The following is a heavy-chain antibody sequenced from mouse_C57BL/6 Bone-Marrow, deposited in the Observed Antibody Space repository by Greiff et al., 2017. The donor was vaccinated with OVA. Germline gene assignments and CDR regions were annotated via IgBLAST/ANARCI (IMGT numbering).Heavy chain of an antibody. J-gene: IGHJ3*01. CDR1: GFTIKDDY. D-gene: IGHD2-5*01. CDR2: IDPENGDT. Sequence: EVQLQQSGAELVRPGASVKLSCTASGFTIKDDYMHWVKQRPEQGLEWIGWIDPENGDTEYASKFQGKATITADTSSNTAYLQLSSLTSEDTAVYYCTSYYSNTGFAYWGQGTLVTVSA. V-gene: IGHV14-4*01. CDR3: TSYYSNTGFAY.